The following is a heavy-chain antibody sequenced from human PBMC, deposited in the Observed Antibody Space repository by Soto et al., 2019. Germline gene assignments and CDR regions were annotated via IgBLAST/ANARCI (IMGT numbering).Heavy chain of an antibody. V-gene: IGHV1-69*06. CDR3: ARSNLYGDYLYYFDY. J-gene: IGHJ4*02. CDR1: GGTFSSYA. D-gene: IGHD4-17*01. CDR2: IIPIFGTA. Sequence: VKVSCKASGGTFSSYAISWVRQAPGQGLEWMGGIIPIFGTANYAQKFQGRVTITADKSTSTAYMELSSLRSEDTAVYYCARSNLYGDYLYYFDYWGQGTLVTVSS.